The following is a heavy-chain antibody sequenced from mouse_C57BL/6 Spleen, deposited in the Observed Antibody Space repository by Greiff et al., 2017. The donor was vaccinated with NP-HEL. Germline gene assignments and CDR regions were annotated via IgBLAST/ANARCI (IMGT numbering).Heavy chain of an antibody. CDR2: IYPGDGDT. V-gene: IGHV1-80*01. Sequence: VQLQQSGAELVKPGASVKISCKASGYAFSSYWMNWVKQRPGKGLEWIGQIYPGDGDTNYNGKFKGKATLTADKSSSTAYMQLSSLTSEDFAVYFCARSTTVVPIDYWGQGTTLTVSS. CDR3: ARSTTVVPIDY. CDR1: GYAFSSYW. J-gene: IGHJ2*01. D-gene: IGHD1-1*01.